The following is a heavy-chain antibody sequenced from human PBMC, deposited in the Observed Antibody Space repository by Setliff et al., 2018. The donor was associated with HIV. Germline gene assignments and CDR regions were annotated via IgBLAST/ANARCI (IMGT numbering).Heavy chain of an antibody. CDR3: ATSRLHYYDSSGYYPSYFDY. V-gene: IGHV4-34*01. CDR1: GGSLSGYY. Sequence: SETLSLTCAVYGGSLSGYYWSWIRQPPGKGLEWFGEINHSGSTNYNPSLKSRVTISVDTSKNQFSLKLSSATAADTAVYYCATSRLHYYDSSGYYPSYFDYWGQGTLGTV. J-gene: IGHJ4*02. CDR2: INHSGST. D-gene: IGHD3-22*01.